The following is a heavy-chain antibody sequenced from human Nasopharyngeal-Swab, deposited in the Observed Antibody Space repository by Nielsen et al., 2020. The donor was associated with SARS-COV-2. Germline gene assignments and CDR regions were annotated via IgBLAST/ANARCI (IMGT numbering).Heavy chain of an antibody. J-gene: IGHJ6*03. Sequence: GGSLRLSGAASGFTFSSYAMHWVRQAPGKGLEWVAVISYDGSNKYYADSVKGRFTISRDNSKNTLYLQMNSLRAEDTAVYYCARSARSWYRAYYYYMDVWGKGITVTVSS. V-gene: IGHV3-30-3*01. CDR2: ISYDGSNK. CDR3: ARSARSWYRAYYYYMDV. D-gene: IGHD6-13*01. CDR1: GFTFSSYA.